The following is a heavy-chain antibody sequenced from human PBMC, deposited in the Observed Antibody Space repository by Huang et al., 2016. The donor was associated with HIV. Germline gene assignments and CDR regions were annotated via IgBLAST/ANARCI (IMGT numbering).Heavy chain of an antibody. V-gene: IGHV3-7*01. J-gene: IGHJ6*02. CDR1: TFSFGAYW. CDR3: ATKTGAMDI. Sequence: VESGGRLVQPGGSIRLSCVGSTFSFGAYWMSWVRQSPGKGLEGVANIKQDESEKYYVESVKGRFNISRDNAKKILFLQRDNVRVEDTATYYCATKTGAMDIWGQGTAVTVS. CDR2: IKQDESEK. D-gene: IGHD1-7*01.